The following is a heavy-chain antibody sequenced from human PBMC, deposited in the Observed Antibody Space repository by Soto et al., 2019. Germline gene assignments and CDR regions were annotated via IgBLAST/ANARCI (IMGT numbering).Heavy chain of an antibody. CDR3: ARDLGYCSSTSCYYYYIDV. CDR1: GFTFSSYA. CDR2: ISGSGGST. Sequence: AGGSLRLSCAASGFTFSSYAMSWVRQAPGKGLEWVSAISGSGGSTYYADSVKGRFTISRDNAKNSLYLQMNSLRAEDTAVYYCARDLGYCSSTSCYYYYIDVWGKGTTVTVSS. J-gene: IGHJ6*03. D-gene: IGHD2-2*01. V-gene: IGHV3-23*01.